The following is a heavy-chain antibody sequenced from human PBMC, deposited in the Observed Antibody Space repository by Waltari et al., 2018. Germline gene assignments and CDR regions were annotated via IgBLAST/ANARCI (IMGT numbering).Heavy chain of an antibody. Sequence: QVQLVQSGAEVKKPGASVKVSCKASGGTFSSYAISWVRQAPGQGLEWMGRINPNSGGTNYAQKFQGRVTMTRDTSISTAYMELSRLRSDDTAVYYCARVVTPGAFDIWGQGTMVTVSS. D-gene: IGHD5-18*01. V-gene: IGHV1-2*06. J-gene: IGHJ3*02. CDR1: GGTFSSYA. CDR2: INPNSGGT. CDR3: ARVVTPGAFDI.